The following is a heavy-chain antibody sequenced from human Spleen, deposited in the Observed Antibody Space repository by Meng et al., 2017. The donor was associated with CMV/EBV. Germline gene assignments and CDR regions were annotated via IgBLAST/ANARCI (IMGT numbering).Heavy chain of an antibody. D-gene: IGHD3-3*01. J-gene: IGHJ6*02. CDR1: GFSFSNYA. V-gene: IGHV3-33*06. CDR2: IWYDGSNK. CDR3: AKDAETEWLIYYYYGMDV. Sequence: GESLKISCAASGFSFSNYAMTWVRQAPGKGLEWVAVIWYDGSNKYYADSVKGRFTISRDNSKNTLYLQMNSLRAEDTAVYYCAKDAETEWLIYYYYGMDVWGQGTTVTVSS.